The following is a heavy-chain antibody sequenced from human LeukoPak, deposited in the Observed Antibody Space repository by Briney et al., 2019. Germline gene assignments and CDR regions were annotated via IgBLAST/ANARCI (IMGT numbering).Heavy chain of an antibody. CDR2: IYYSGST. Sequence: SETLSLTCTVSGGSISSYYWSWIRQPPGKGLEWIGYIYYSGSTNYNPSLKSRVTISVDTSKNQFSLKLSSVTAADTAVYYCARGGSSHYYGSGSYYKTADYYYYYMDVWGKGTTVTVSS. CDR1: GGSISSYY. J-gene: IGHJ6*03. V-gene: IGHV4-59*01. CDR3: ARGGSSHYYGSGSYYKTADYYYYYMDV. D-gene: IGHD3-10*01.